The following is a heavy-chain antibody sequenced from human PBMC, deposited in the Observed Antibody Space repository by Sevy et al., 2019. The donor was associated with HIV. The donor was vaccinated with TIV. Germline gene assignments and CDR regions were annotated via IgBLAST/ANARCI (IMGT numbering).Heavy chain of an antibody. CDR2: ISGRGGST. D-gene: IGHD6-6*01. J-gene: IGHJ4*02. V-gene: IGHV3-23*01. Sequence: GGSLRLSCAASGFTFSSYAMSWVRQAPGKGLEWVSAISGRGGSTYYADSVKGRFTISRDNSKNTLYLQMNSLRAEDTAVYYCAKATISSSSFDYWGQGTLVTVSS. CDR3: AKATISSSSFDY. CDR1: GFTFSSYA.